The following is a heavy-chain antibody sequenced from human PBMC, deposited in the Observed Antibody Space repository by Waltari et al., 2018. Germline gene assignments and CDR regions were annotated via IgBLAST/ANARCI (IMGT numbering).Heavy chain of an antibody. D-gene: IGHD7-27*01. CDR2: IYYSGST. CDR3: ARDTTSTGAFDY. J-gene: IGHJ4*02. V-gene: IGHV4-59*01. CDR1: GGSISSYY. Sequence: QVQLRESGPGLVKPSETLSLTCTVSGGSISSYYCSWIRQPPGKGLEWIGYIYYSGSTNYNPSLKSRVTISVDTSKNQFSLKLSSVTAADTAVYYCARDTTSTGAFDYWGQGTLVTVSS.